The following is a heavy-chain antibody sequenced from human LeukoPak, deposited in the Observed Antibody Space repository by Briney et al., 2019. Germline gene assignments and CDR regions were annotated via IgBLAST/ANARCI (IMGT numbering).Heavy chain of an antibody. Sequence: ASVKVSCKASGYTFTGYYMHWVRQAPGQGLEWMGWINPNSGGTNYAQKFQGRVTMTRDTSISTAYMELSRLRSDDTAVYYCARVERIGIAAAGYYFDYWGQGTLVTVSS. CDR1: GYTFTGYY. CDR3: ARVERIGIAAAGYYFDY. V-gene: IGHV1-2*02. D-gene: IGHD6-13*01. CDR2: INPNSGGT. J-gene: IGHJ4*02.